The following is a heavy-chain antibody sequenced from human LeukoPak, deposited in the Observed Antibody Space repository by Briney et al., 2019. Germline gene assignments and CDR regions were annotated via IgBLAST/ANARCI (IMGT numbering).Heavy chain of an antibody. Sequence: SSETLSLTCTVSGGSISSGSYYWSWIRQPAGKGLEWIGRIYTSGSTNYNPSLKSRVTISVDTSKIQFSLKLSSVTAADTAVYYCARDSRYWYFDLWGRGTLVTVSS. CDR3: ARDSRYWYFDL. J-gene: IGHJ2*01. V-gene: IGHV4-61*02. CDR1: GGSISSGSYY. CDR2: IYTSGST.